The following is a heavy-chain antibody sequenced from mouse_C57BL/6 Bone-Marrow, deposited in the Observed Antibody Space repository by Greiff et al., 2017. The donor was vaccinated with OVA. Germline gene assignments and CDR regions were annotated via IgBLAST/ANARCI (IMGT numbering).Heavy chain of an antibody. CDR3: ARRGYYDYVWFAY. Sequence: EVQLQESGGGLVKPGGSLKLSCAASGFTFSSYAMSWVRQTPEKRLEWVATISDGGSYTYYPDNVKGRFTISRDNAKNNLYLQMSHLKSEDTAMYYCARRGYYDYVWFAYWGQGTLVTVSA. D-gene: IGHD2-4*01. CDR2: ISDGGSYT. J-gene: IGHJ3*01. V-gene: IGHV5-4*01. CDR1: GFTFSSYA.